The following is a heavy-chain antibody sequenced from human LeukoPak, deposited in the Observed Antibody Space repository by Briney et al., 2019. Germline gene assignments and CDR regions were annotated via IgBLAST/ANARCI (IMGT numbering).Heavy chain of an antibody. Sequence: ASVKVSCKAPGYTFTGYYMHWVRQAPGQGLEWMGWINPNSGGTNYAQKFQGRVTMTRDTSISTAYMELSRLRSDDTAVYYCARDLTEDGYNFDYWGQGTLVTVSS. J-gene: IGHJ4*02. V-gene: IGHV1-2*02. CDR2: INPNSGGT. CDR3: ARDLTEDGYNFDY. CDR1: GYTFTGYY. D-gene: IGHD5-24*01.